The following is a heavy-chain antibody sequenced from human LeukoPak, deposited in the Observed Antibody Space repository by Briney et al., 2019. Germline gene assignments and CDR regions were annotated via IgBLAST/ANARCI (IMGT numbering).Heavy chain of an antibody. V-gene: IGHV1-69*01. J-gene: IGHJ4*02. CDR2: IIPIFGTA. CDR3: ASKCSSTSCYYFDY. D-gene: IGHD2-2*01. CDR1: GGTFSSYA. Sequence: GSSVKVSCKASGGTFSSYAISWVRQAPGQGLEWMGGIIPIFGTANYAQKFQGRVTITADESTSTAYMELSSLRSEYTAVYYCASKCSSTSCYYFDYWGQGTLVTVSS.